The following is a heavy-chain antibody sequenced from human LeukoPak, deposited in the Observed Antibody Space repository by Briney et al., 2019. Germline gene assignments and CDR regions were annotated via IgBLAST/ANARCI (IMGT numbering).Heavy chain of an antibody. CDR1: GGSVSSVDNY. D-gene: IGHD6-13*01. Sequence: SETLSLTCTVSGGSVSSVDNYWSWIRQPPGKGLEWLGYIYYNGNTKCNSSLKSRVTISADTSKNQFSLKLSSVTAADTAVYYCARSKGNSWLWFDPWGQGTLVTVSS. CDR3: ARSKGNSWLWFDP. CDR2: IYYNGNT. J-gene: IGHJ5*02. V-gene: IGHV4-61*08.